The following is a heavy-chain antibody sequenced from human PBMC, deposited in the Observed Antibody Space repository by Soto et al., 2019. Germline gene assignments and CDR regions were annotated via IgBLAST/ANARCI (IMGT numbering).Heavy chain of an antibody. CDR1: GFSFSSYA. J-gene: IGHJ4*02. CDR2: ISARGGSS. V-gene: IGHV3-23*01. CDR3: EKGSIEYSASVDN. D-gene: IGHD5-12*01. Sequence: DVQLLESGGGLVQPGGSLRLSCAASGFSFSSYAMVWVRQAPGKGLEWVAVISARGGSSYFADSVKGRFTLSRDNSKNVLSLEMNSLRAEDPAIYFCEKGSIEYSASVDNWGQGTLVVVAS.